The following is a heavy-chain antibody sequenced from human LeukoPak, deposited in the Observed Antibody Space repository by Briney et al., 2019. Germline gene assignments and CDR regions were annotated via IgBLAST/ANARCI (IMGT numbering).Heavy chain of an antibody. CDR1: GLTFSSAW. J-gene: IGHJ4*02. CDR3: ARDGSYKFDY. V-gene: IGHV3-74*01. D-gene: IGHD1-26*01. CDR2: IQSGGTT. Sequence: PGGSLRLSCAASGLTFSSAWMHWVRQTPGKGLVWVSRIQSGGTTTYADSVRGRFTISRDNAKNTLYLQMNNLRAEDTAVYYCARDGSYKFDYWGQGTLVTVSS.